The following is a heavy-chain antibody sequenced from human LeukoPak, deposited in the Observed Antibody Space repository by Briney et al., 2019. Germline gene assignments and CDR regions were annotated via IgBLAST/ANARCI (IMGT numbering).Heavy chain of an antibody. CDR2: IYPDDSDT. V-gene: IGHV5-51*01. Sequence: PGESLKISCKGSGYKFNAYWIAWVRQMPGKGLEWMGIIYPDDSDTRYSPSFQGQVTISADKSVSIAYLQWSSLKASYTAMYYCARPNITPYYDSRGYDAFDVWGQGTMVIVSS. J-gene: IGHJ3*01. CDR3: ARPNITPYYDSRGYDAFDV. CDR1: GYKFNAYW. D-gene: IGHD3-22*01.